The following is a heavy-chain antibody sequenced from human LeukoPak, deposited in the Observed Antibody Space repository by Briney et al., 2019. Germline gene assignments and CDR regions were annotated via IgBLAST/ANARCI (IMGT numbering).Heavy chain of an antibody. V-gene: IGHV4-61*01. CDR2: IYYSGST. J-gene: IGHJ4*02. CDR1: GGSVSSGNYY. Sequence: SETLSLTCTVSGGSVSSGNYYWSWIRQPPGKGLEWIGYIYYSGSTNYNPSLKSRVTISVDTSKNQFSLKLSSVTAADTAVYYCARSGPGGYSSSWYDYWGQGTLVTVSS. D-gene: IGHD6-13*01. CDR3: ARSGPGGYSSSWYDY.